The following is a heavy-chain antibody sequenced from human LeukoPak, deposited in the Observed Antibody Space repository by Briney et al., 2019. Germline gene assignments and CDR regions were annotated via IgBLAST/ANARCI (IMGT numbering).Heavy chain of an antibody. V-gene: IGHV3-21*05. CDR3: AELGITMIGGV. Sequence: GGSLRLSCAASGFTFSSYEMNWVRQAPGKGLEWVSYISSSSSYIYYADSVKGRFTISRDNSKNTLYLQMNSLRAEDTAVYYCAELGITMIGGVWGKGTTVTISS. CDR2: ISSSSSYI. D-gene: IGHD3-10*02. J-gene: IGHJ6*04. CDR1: GFTFSSYE.